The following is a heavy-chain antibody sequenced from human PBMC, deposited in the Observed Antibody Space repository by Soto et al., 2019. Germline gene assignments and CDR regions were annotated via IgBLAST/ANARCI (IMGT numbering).Heavy chain of an antibody. CDR3: AKDPRPRGAFDI. CDR2: ISGSGGST. V-gene: IGHV3-23*01. CDR1: GFTFSSYA. Sequence: GGSLRLSCAASGFTFSSYAMSWVRQAPGKGLGWVSAISGSGGSTYYADSVKGRFTISRDNSKNTLYLQMNSLRAEDTAVYYCAKDPRPRGAFDIWGQGTMVTVSS. J-gene: IGHJ3*02.